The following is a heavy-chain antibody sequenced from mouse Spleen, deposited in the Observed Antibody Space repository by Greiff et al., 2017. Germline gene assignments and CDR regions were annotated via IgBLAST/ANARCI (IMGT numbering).Heavy chain of an antibody. CDR2: INPGSGGT. CDR1: GYAFTNYL. D-gene: IGHD1-1*01. Sequence: QVQLKESGAELVRPGTSVKVSCKASGYAFTNYLIEWVKQRPGQGLEWIGVINPGSGGTNYNEKFKGKATLTADKSSSTAYMQLSSLTSDDSAVYFCAISYYGYWYFDVWGAGTTVTVSS. J-gene: IGHJ1*01. CDR3: AISYYGYWYFDV. V-gene: IGHV1-54*01.